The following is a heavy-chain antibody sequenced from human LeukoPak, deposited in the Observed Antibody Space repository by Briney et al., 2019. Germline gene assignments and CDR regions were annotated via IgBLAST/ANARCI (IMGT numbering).Heavy chain of an antibody. D-gene: IGHD3-10*01. V-gene: IGHV3-48*03. CDR2: ISSSGSTI. CDR3: ARDGSGSSYMDV. J-gene: IGHJ6*03. CDR1: GFTFCSYE. Sequence: GGSLRLSCAASGFTFCSYEMNWVRQAPGKGLEWVSYISSSGSTIYYADSVKGRFTISRDNAKNSLYLQMNSLRAEDTAVYYCARDGSGSSYMDVWGKGTTVTVSS.